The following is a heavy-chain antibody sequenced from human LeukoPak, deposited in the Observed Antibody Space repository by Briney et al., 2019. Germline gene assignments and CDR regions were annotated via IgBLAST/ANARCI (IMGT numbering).Heavy chain of an antibody. J-gene: IGHJ4*02. CDR1: GFTFSGYW. D-gene: IGHD2-15*01. CDR3: ASYCSGGSCYHYFGY. Sequence: GGSLRLSCAASGFTFSGYWMSWVRQAPGKGLEWVANIKQDGSEKYYVDSVKGRFTISRDNAKNSLYLQMNSLRAEDTAVYYCASYCSGGSCYHYFGYWGQGTLVTVSS. V-gene: IGHV3-7*01. CDR2: IKQDGSEK.